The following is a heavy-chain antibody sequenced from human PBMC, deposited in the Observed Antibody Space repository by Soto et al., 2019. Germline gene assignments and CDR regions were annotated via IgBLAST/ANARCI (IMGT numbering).Heavy chain of an antibody. V-gene: IGHV4-59*01. Sequence: SETLSLTCTVSGGSISSYYWSWIRQPPGKGLEWIGYIYYSGSTNYNPSLKSRVTVSVDTSKNQFSLKLSSVTAADTAVYYCARVKGYCSSTSCPAGVDAFDIWGQGTMVTVSS. CDR3: ARVKGYCSSTSCPAGVDAFDI. CDR1: GGSISSYY. CDR2: IYYSGST. J-gene: IGHJ3*02. D-gene: IGHD2-2*01.